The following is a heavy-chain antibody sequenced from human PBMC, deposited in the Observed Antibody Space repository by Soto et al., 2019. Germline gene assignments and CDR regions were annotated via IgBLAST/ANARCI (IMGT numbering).Heavy chain of an antibody. V-gene: IGHV4-59*01. Sequence: PSETLSLPCTVSGGSMSSNYWTWIRQSPGKGLEWIGYIYYTGSTKYNPSLKSRVTISLDTSKNQFSLRLTSVTSADTAVYYCARGGSYGDFFDYWGQGAQVTVSS. D-gene: IGHD4-17*01. CDR3: ARGGSYGDFFDY. CDR2: IYYTGST. J-gene: IGHJ4*02. CDR1: GGSMSSNY.